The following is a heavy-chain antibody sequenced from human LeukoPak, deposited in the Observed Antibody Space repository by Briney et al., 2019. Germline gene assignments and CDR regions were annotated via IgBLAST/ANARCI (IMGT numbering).Heavy chain of an antibody. CDR1: GFTFSNYA. CDR2: IVGSGSNT. CDR3: AKWGDYDILTGYYDSDY. V-gene: IGHV3-23*01. D-gene: IGHD3-9*01. Sequence: GASLRLSCAASGFTFSNYAMSWVRQAPGKGLEWVSAIVGSGSNTYYADPVKGRFTISRDNPKNTLYLQMNSLRAEDTAVYYCAKWGDYDILTGYYDSDYWGQGTLVTVSS. J-gene: IGHJ4*02.